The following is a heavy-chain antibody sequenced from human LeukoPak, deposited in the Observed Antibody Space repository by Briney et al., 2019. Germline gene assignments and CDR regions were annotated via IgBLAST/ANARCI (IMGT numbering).Heavy chain of an antibody. CDR1: GITLSNYG. J-gene: IGHJ4*02. CDR2: ISGSGGGT. CDR3: AKRGVVIRVILVGFHKEAYYFDS. D-gene: IGHD3-22*01. Sequence: GGSLRLSCVVSGITLSNYGMSWVRQAPGKGLEWVAGISGSGGGTQYADSVKGRFTISRDNRKNTLYLQMNSLRAEDTAMYSCAKRGVVIRVILVGFHKEAYYFDSWGQGALVTVSS. V-gene: IGHV3-23*01.